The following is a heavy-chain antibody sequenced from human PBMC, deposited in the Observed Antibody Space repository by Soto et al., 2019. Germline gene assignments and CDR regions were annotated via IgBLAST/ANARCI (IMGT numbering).Heavy chain of an antibody. D-gene: IGHD5-18*01. J-gene: IGHJ4*02. CDR3: ARGQDTAYRY. V-gene: IGHV3-20*04. CDR2: INWNGAST. Sequence: VQLVESGGGVVRPGGSLRLSCAASGFNFDDYGMTWVRQAPGKGLEWVSGINWNGASTGYVDSVKGRFIISRDNAKNSLYLQMNSLRDEDTALYYCARGQDTAYRYWGQGTLVTVSS. CDR1: GFNFDDYG.